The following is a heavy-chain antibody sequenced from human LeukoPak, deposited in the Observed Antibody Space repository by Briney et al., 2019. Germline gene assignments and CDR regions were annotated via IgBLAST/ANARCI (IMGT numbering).Heavy chain of an antibody. Sequence: ASVKVSCKASGYTFTSYDINWVRQATGQGLEWMGWMNPNSGNTGYAQKFQGRVTITRNTSISTAYMELSGLRSEDTAVYYCARGGYYDFWSGYYPPENWFDPWGQGTLVTVSS. CDR2: MNPNSGNT. D-gene: IGHD3-3*01. CDR3: ARGGYYDFWSGYYPPENWFDP. CDR1: GYTFTSYD. V-gene: IGHV1-8*03. J-gene: IGHJ5*02.